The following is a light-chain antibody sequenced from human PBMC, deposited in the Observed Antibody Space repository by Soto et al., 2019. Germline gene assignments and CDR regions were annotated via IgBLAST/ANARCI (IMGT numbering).Light chain of an antibody. CDR2: GNS. CDR3: QSYDTSLGGSGRVV. Sequence: QSVLTQPPSVSGAPGQRVTISCTGNSSNIGADFDVHWYQQLPGTAPQLLIYGNSHRPSGVPDRFSGSKSGTSASLAITVLQADDEADYYCQSYDTSLGGSGRVVFGGGTKLTVL. J-gene: IGLJ2*01. V-gene: IGLV1-40*01. CDR1: SSNIGADFD.